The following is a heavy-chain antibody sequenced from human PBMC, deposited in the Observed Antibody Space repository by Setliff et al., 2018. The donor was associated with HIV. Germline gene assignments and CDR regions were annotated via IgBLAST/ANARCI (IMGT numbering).Heavy chain of an antibody. CDR3: ARVTITTVRGVGYFYYFYMDV. D-gene: IGHD3-10*01. J-gene: IGHJ6*03. Sequence: PSETLSLTCTVSGGSINNYYWSWMRQSPGKGLEWIGYIHSSGPTNYNPSLKSRVSISVDTSKNQFSLKLRSVTAADTAVYYCARVTITTVRGVGYFYYFYMDVWGKGTTVTVSS. CDR2: IHSSGPT. CDR1: GGSINNYY. V-gene: IGHV4-4*09.